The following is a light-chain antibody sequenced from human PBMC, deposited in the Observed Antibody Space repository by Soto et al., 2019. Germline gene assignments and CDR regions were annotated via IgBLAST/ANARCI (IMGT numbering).Light chain of an antibody. V-gene: IGKV3-15*01. Sequence: EKVMPQSPATLSVSPLERATLSSRASQSVRTNLALNQQKPGQAPRLLIYGASTRATGIPARFSGSGSGTEFTLTISSLQSEDFAVYYCQQYNNWPITFGQGTRLEIK. J-gene: IGKJ5*01. CDR1: QSVRTN. CDR3: QQYNNWPIT. CDR2: GAS.